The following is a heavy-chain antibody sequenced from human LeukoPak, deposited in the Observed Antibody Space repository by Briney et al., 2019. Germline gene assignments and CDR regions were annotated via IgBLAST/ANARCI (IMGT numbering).Heavy chain of an antibody. CDR3: VKDRCDRTTCPEV. Sequence: GGSLRLSCAASGFTFSTYAMSWVRLAPGEGLEWVSGISNSGDSTYYPDSVKGRFTISRDNSKNTLHLQMSSLRAEDTALYYCVKDRCDRTTCPEVWGQGTLVTVSS. CDR1: GFTFSTYA. V-gene: IGHV3-23*01. D-gene: IGHD2-2*01. J-gene: IGHJ4*02. CDR2: ISNSGDST.